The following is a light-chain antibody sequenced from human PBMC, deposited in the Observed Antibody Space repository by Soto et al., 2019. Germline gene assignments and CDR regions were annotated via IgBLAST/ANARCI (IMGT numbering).Light chain of an antibody. CDR1: QSVGSF. V-gene: IGKV3-11*01. CDR3: QQRSNWLA. J-gene: IGKJ4*01. Sequence: EIVLTQSPATLSLSPGERATLSCTTSQSVGSFLAWYQQKPGQAPRLLIYDASNRATGIPARFSGSGSGTDFTLTISSLEFEDSAIYYCQQRSNWLAFGGGTKVDIK. CDR2: DAS.